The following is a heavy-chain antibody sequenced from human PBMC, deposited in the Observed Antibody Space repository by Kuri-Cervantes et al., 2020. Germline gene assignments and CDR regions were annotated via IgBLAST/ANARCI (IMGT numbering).Heavy chain of an antibody. CDR1: GFTFSSYS. D-gene: IGHD4-23*01. CDR3: ARDRWYPNAFDI. V-gene: IGHV3-48*02. Sequence: ETLSLTCAASGFTFSSYSMNWVRQAPGKGLEWVSYISSSSSTIYYADSVKGRFTISRDNAKNSLYLQMNSLRDEDTAVYYCARDRWYPNAFDIWGQGTMVTVSS. CDR2: ISSSSSTI. J-gene: IGHJ3*02.